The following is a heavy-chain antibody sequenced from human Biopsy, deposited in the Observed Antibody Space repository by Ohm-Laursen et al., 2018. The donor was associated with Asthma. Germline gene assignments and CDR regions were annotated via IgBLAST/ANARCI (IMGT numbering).Heavy chain of an antibody. J-gene: IGHJ6*02. CDR3: ARGYSGSDRIVYYYSGLEV. D-gene: IGHD5-12*01. CDR1: GDSFSNYA. CDR2: LIPIFGTP. V-gene: IGHV1-69*01. Sequence: GSSVKVSCNASGDSFSNYAISWVRQAPGQGLEWMGGLIPIFGTPDHAQMFEGRVTITADESTSTAYMELSSLSSEDTAVYYCARGYSGSDRIVYYYSGLEVWGQGTTVTVSS.